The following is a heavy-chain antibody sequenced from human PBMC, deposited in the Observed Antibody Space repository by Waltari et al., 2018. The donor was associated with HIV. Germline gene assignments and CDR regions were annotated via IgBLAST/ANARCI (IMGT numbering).Heavy chain of an antibody. V-gene: IGHV4-38-2*02. J-gene: IGHJ4*02. CDR3: ARDIRIVGATN. CDR1: GYSISSGYS. CDR2: IYHSGST. Sequence: QVQLQESGPGLVKPSETLSLTCAVSGYSISSGYSWGWIRQPPGKGLEWIGSIYHSGSTYYNPSLKSRVTISVDTSKNQFSLKLSSVTAADTAVYYCARDIRIVGATNWGQGTLVTVSS. D-gene: IGHD1-26*01.